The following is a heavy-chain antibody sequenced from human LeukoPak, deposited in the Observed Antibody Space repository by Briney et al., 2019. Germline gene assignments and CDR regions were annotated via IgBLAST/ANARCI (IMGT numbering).Heavy chain of an antibody. Sequence: ASVKVSCKAPGYTFSGYHLHWVRQAPGQGLEWMGWINPTSGDTHSAQRFQGRVTMTRDTSISTAYMELSRLTSDDTAVYFCARELQGLNDYFDYWGQGTLVTVSS. CDR2: INPTSGDT. V-gene: IGHV1-2*02. CDR1: GYTFSGYH. J-gene: IGHJ4*02. CDR3: ARELQGLNDYFDY. D-gene: IGHD1-1*01.